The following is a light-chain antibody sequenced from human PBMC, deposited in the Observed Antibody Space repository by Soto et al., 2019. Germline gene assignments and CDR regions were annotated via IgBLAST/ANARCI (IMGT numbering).Light chain of an antibody. CDR2: IAS. V-gene: IGKV1-12*01. CDR3: QQYNNWPPIT. CDR1: QDISSW. Sequence: DIQMTQSPSSVSASVGDRVTITCRASQDISSWLTWYQQKPGKAPKVLIYIASRLQSGVPSRFSGSRSGTDFSLTISSLQSEDFAVYYCQQYNNWPPITFGQGTRLEIK. J-gene: IGKJ5*01.